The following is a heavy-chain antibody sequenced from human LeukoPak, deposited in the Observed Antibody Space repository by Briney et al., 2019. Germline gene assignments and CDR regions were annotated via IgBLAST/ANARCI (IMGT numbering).Heavy chain of an antibody. V-gene: IGHV1-2*02. CDR2: INPNSGRT. CDR3: ARALRFLERFDP. Sequence: ASVRVSCKASGYTFTDYYIHWVRQAPGQGLEWMGWINPNSGRTHYAQKFQGRVTMTSDTSISTAYMELSRLRSDDTAVYYCARALRFLERFDPWGQGTLVTVSS. CDR1: GYTFTDYY. J-gene: IGHJ5*02. D-gene: IGHD3-3*01.